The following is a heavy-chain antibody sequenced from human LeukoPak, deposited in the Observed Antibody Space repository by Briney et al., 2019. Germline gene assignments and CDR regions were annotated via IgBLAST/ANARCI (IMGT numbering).Heavy chain of an antibody. J-gene: IGHJ6*02. CDR2: ISSSSSYI. CDR1: GCTFSSYS. D-gene: IGHD3-10*01. Sequence: GGSLRLSCAASGCTFSSYSMNWVGQAPGKGLEWVSSISSSSSYIYYADSVKGRFTISRDNAKKSLYMQMNSLRAHDTAVYYCARNVFLLFGKSLLDYGMDVWGQGTTVTVSS. CDR3: ARNVFLLFGKSLLDYGMDV. V-gene: IGHV3-21*01.